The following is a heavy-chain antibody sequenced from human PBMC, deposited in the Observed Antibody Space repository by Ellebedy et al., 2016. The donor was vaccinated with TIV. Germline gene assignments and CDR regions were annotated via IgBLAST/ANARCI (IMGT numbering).Heavy chain of an antibody. V-gene: IGHV1-2*02. CDR1: GYTFSDYY. Sequence: AASVKVSCKASGYTFSDYYIHWVRQAPGQRLEWMGWINPISGDTNSAQKFQGRVTMTRDTSISTASMELSRLRSDDTAVYYCAREKVAEDDYYGMDVWGLGTMVTVTS. CDR2: INPISGDT. J-gene: IGHJ6*02. CDR3: AREKVAEDDYYGMDV. D-gene: IGHD5-12*01.